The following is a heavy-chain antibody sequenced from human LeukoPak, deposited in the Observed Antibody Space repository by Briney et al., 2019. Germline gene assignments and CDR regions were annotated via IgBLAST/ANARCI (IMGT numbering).Heavy chain of an antibody. J-gene: IGHJ4*02. D-gene: IGHD2-15*01. CDR1: GFTLSNHA. CDR2: ISGSGAMT. Sequence: GGSLRLSCAASGFTLSNHAMIWVRQAPGKGLEWVSSISGSGAMTYYADSVKGRFTISRDNAMDRLYLQMNSLRADDTAVYYCATLSVVVVPAELNWGQGTLVTVSS. CDR3: ATLSVVVVPAELN. V-gene: IGHV3-23*01.